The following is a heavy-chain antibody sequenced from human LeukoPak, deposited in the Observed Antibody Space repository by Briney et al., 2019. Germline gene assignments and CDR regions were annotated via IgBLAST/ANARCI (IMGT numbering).Heavy chain of an antibody. CDR3: GSGTTFDY. CDR1: GFTFSSYG. V-gene: IGHV3-30*03. Sequence: GRSLRLSCAASGFTFSSYGMHWVRQAPGKGLEWVAVISYDGSNKYYADSVKGRFTISRDNSKNTLYLQINSLRAEDTAVYYCGSGTTFDYWGQGTLVSVSS. CDR2: ISYDGSNK. J-gene: IGHJ4*02. D-gene: IGHD1-7*01.